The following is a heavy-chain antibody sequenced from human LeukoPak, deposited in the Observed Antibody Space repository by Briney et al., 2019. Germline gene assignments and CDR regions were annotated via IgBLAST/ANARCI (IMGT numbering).Heavy chain of an antibody. D-gene: IGHD1-26*01. CDR1: GGSSSGYY. CDR3: ALGATPPPDY. V-gene: IGHV4-34*01. Sequence: SETLSLTCAAYGGSSSGYYWSWIRQPPGKGLEWIGEINHSGSTNYNPSLKSRVTISVDTSKNQFSLKLSSVTAADTAVYYCALGATPPPDYWGQGTLVTVSS. CDR2: INHSGST. J-gene: IGHJ4*02.